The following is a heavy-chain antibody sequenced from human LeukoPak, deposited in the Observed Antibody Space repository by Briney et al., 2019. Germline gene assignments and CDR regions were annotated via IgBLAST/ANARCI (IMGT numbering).Heavy chain of an antibody. V-gene: IGHV4-59*11. J-gene: IGHJ4*02. CDR1: GGSTSGHY. CDR3: ARDHPAVAGHGAV. D-gene: IGHD6-19*01. Sequence: SETLSLTCDVSGGSTSGHYWSWIRQPPGEGLQWIGYVHHSGTTDYNPSLRGRVTISGDRSNNQVSLKLNSVTTADTAVYYCARDHPAVAGHGAVWGQGTLVTVSS. CDR2: VHHSGTT.